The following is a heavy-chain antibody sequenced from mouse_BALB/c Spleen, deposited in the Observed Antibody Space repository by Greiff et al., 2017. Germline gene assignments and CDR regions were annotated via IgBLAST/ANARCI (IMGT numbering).Heavy chain of an antibody. CDR3: ARGLSTMITRDYFDY. CDR2: ISSGGSYT. Sequence: EVQLVESGGGLVKPGGSLKLSCAASGFTFSSYAMSWVRQSPEKRLEWVAEISSGGSYTYYPDTVTGRFTISRDNAKNTLYLEMSSLRSEDTAMYYCARGLSTMITRDYFDYWGQGTTLTVSS. V-gene: IGHV5-9-4*01. CDR1: GFTFSSYA. J-gene: IGHJ2*01. D-gene: IGHD2-4*01.